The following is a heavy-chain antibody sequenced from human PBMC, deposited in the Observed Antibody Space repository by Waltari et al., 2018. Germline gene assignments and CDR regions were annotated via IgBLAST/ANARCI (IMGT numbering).Heavy chain of an antibody. CDR1: GGSFSGYY. CDR2: INHSGST. CDR3: ASVRRLFPDY. D-gene: IGHD2-21*01. V-gene: IGHV4-34*01. J-gene: IGHJ4*02. Sequence: QVQLQQWGAGLLKPSETLSLTCAVHGGSFSGYYWSWIRQPPGKGLEWIGEINHSGSTNYNPSLKSRVTISVDTSKNQFSLKLSSVTAADTAVYYCASVRRLFPDYWGQGTLVTVSS.